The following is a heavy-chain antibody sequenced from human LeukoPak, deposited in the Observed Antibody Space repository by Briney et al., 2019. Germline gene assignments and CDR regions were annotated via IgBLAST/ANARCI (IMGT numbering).Heavy chain of an antibody. Sequence: SRTLSLTCTVSGGSISSGGYYRSWIRQHPGKGLEWIGYIYYSGSTYYNPSLKSRVTISVDTSKNQFSLRLSSVTAADTAVYYCARVRIDRYSYGREYYFDYWGQGTLVTVSS. CDR1: GGSISSGGYY. V-gene: IGHV4-31*03. CDR2: IYYSGST. D-gene: IGHD5-18*01. CDR3: ARVRIDRYSYGREYYFDY. J-gene: IGHJ4*02.